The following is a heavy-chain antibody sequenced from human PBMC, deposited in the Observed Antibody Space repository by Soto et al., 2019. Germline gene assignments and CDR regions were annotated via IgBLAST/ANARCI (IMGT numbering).Heavy chain of an antibody. CDR2: MNPNSGNT. Sequence: ASVKVSCKASGYTFTSYDINWVRQATGQGLEWMGWMNPNSGNTAYAQKFQGRVTMARNTSISKAYMELSSLRSEDTAVYYCARGLNRYYYGSGSSPAEFDYWGQGTLVTVSS. J-gene: IGHJ4*02. CDR1: GYTFTSYD. D-gene: IGHD3-10*01. CDR3: ARGLNRYYYGSGSSPAEFDY. V-gene: IGHV1-8*01.